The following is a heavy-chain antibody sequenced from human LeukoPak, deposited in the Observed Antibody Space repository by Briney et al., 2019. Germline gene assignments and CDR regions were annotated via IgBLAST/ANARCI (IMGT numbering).Heavy chain of an antibody. Sequence: GGSLRLSCAASGFTFSSYSMNWVRQAPGKGLEWVSYISRSISYADSVKGRFTISRDNAKNSLFLQMNSLRAEDTAVYYCARDQGYAFDIWGQGTMVTVSS. CDR1: GFTFSSYS. J-gene: IGHJ3*02. CDR2: ISRSI. CDR3: ARDQGYAFDI. V-gene: IGHV3-48*01.